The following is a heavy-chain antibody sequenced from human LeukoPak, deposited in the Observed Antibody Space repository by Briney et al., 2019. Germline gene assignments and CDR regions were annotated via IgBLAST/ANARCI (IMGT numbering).Heavy chain of an antibody. CDR3: ARGIDYYGSGSYWFDP. CDR1: GFTFDDYA. CDR2: ISWNSGSI. V-gene: IGHV3-9*03. J-gene: IGHJ5*02. Sequence: AGGSLRLSCAASGFTFDDYAMHWVRQAPGKGLEWVSGISWNSGSIGYADSVKGRFTVSRDNAKNSLYLQMNSLRAEDMALYYCARGIDYYGSGSYWFDPWGQGTLVTVSS. D-gene: IGHD3-10*01.